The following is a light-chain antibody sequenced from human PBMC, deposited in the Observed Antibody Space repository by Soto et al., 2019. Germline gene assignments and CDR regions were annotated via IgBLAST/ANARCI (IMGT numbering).Light chain of an antibody. J-gene: IGKJ2*01. V-gene: IGKV3D-20*01. CDR1: QRVSSSY. CDR2: DAS. Sequence: EIVLTQSPATLSLSPGERATLSCGASQRVSSSYLAWYQQKPGLAPRLLIYDASSRGTGIPDRFSGSGSGTDFTLTISRLEPEDFAVYYCQQYGSSPYTFGQGTKLEIK. CDR3: QQYGSSPYT.